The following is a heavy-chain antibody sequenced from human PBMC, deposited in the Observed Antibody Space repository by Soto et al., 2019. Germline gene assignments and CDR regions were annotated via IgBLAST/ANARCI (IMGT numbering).Heavy chain of an antibody. Sequence: SETLSLTCTVSGGSISSYYWSWIRQPPGKGLEWIGYIYYSGSTNYNPSLKSQVTISVDTSKNQFSLKLSSVTAADTAVYYCARGQGSSGYYPYYYYGMDVWGQGTTVTVSS. CDR2: IYYSGST. V-gene: IGHV4-59*01. J-gene: IGHJ6*02. CDR3: ARGQGSSGYYPYYYYGMDV. CDR1: GGSISSYY. D-gene: IGHD3-22*01.